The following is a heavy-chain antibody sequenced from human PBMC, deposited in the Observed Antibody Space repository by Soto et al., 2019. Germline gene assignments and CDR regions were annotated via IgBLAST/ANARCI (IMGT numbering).Heavy chain of an antibody. CDR2: ISYDGSNR. CDR1: GFTFSNFA. D-gene: IGHD6-13*01. V-gene: IGHV3-30-3*01. CDR3: EAAAATLY. J-gene: IGHJ4*02. Sequence: QVQLVESGGGVIEPGRSQRLSSAASGFTFSNFAMHWVRKAPGKGLEWVAVISYDGSNRYYADSVKGRFTISRDNSKNTLYLQMNSLRAEDTAVYYCEAAAATLYWGQGTLVTVSS.